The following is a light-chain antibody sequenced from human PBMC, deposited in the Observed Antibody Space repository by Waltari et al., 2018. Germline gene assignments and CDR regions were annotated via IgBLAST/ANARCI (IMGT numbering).Light chain of an antibody. J-gene: IGKJ1*01. V-gene: IGKV3-20*01. Sequence: EIVLTQSPGTLSLSPGERATPSCRASQSVSMYLAGYQQKPGQAPRLLIYHASSRATGIPDRCIGSGSGTDFSLTISRLEPEDFAMYYCQKYESLPATFGQGTKVEIK. CDR2: HAS. CDR3: QKYESLPAT. CDR1: QSVSMY.